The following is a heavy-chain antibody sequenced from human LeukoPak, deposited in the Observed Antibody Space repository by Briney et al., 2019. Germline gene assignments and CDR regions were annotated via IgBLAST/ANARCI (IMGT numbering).Heavy chain of an antibody. D-gene: IGHD3-10*01. CDR1: GFTFSSYG. CDR2: IRYDGSIK. J-gene: IGHJ6*02. Sequence: GGSLRLSCAASGFTFSSYGMHWVRQAPGKGLEWVAFIRYDGSIKYYADSVKGRFTISRDNSKNTLYLQMDSLRADDTAVYYCAREEYYGSGSFYYYYGMDVWGLGTTVTVSS. CDR3: AREEYYGSGSFYYYYGMDV. V-gene: IGHV3-30*02.